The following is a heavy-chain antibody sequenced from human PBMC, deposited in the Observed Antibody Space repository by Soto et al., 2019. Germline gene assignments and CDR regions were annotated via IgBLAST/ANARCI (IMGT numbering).Heavy chain of an antibody. Sequence: PPQTVSLTCSVYGGSISGSYSSWTRPPPRRGLEWLGYVYYTGSTNYSPSLRSRVSISVDTSKNEFSLRLSSVTAADTAVYFCARSVAVPGAHIDYWGQLTQGTVSS. J-gene: IGHJ4*02. CDR2: VYYTGST. D-gene: IGHD6-19*01. CDR3: ARSVAVPGAHIDY. V-gene: IGHV4-59*01. CDR1: GGSISGSY.